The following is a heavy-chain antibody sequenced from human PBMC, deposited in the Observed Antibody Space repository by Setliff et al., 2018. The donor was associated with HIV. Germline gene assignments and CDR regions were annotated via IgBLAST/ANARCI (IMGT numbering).Heavy chain of an antibody. D-gene: IGHD2-15*01. CDR1: GDSIISGDYY. V-gene: IGHV4-30-4*08. CDR2: IHYKGNI. J-gene: IGHJ5*02. CDR3: ARFTVVVFGAGEPSWFDP. Sequence: LSLTCTVSGDSIISGDYYWSWIRQSPGKGLEWIGHIHYKGNIDYNASLKSRLAISSDTSKNQFSLNLSSVIAADTAIYFCARFTVVVFGAGEPSWFDPWGQGTLVTVSS.